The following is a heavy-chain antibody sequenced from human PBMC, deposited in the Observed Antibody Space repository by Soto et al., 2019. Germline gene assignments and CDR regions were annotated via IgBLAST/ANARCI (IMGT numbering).Heavy chain of an antibody. V-gene: IGHV5-10-1*01. J-gene: IGHJ6*02. CDR1: GYSFTSYW. CDR3: ARVPKARAYGSGPGDGMDV. Sequence: PGESLKISCKGSGYSFTSYWISWVRQMPGKGLEWMGRVDPSDSYTNYGPSFQGHATISADKSLSTAYLQWSSLKASDTAMYYCARVPKARAYGSGPGDGMDVWGQGTTGTV. D-gene: IGHD3-10*01. CDR2: VDPSDSYT.